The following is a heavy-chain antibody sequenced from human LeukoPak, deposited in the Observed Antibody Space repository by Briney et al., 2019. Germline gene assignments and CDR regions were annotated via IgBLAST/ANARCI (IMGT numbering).Heavy chain of an antibody. CDR2: ISYDGSNK. CDR3: AKDLHDYGDY. J-gene: IGHJ4*02. V-gene: IGHV3-30*18. Sequence: GGSLRLSCAASGFTFSSYGMHWVRQAPGKGLEWVAVISYDGSNKYYADSVKGRFTISRDNSKNTLYLQMNSLRAENTAVYYCAKDLHDYGDYWGQGTLVTVSS. CDR1: GFTFSSYG.